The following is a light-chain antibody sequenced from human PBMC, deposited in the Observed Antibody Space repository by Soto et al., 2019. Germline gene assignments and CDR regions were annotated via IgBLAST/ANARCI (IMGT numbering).Light chain of an antibody. CDR3: CSSAPESTYV. CDR2: KGT. CDR1: SSDVGAYDS. J-gene: IGLJ1*01. V-gene: IGLV2-23*01. Sequence: QSALAQPASVSGSPGQSITISCTGTSSDVGAYDSVSWYQQHRHKAPQLIIYKGTQRPSGVSNRFSGSTSGNAASLTISGLQADDEADYFCCSSAPESTYVCGTGTKVTVL.